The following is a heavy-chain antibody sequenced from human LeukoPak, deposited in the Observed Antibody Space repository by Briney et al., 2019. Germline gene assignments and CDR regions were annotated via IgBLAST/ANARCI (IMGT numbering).Heavy chain of an antibody. Sequence: ASVKVSCKASGYTFTGYYMHWVRQAPGQGLEWMGWINPNSGGTNYAQKLQGRVTMTTDTSTSTAYMELRSLRSDDTAVYYCARPTRVRGVYYFDYWGQGTLVTVSS. CDR3: ARPTRVRGVYYFDY. V-gene: IGHV1-2*02. CDR1: GYTFTGYY. CDR2: INPNSGGT. J-gene: IGHJ4*02. D-gene: IGHD3-10*01.